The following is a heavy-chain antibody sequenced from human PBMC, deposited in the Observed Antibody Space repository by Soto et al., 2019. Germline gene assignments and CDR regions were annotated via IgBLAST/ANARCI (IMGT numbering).Heavy chain of an antibody. CDR1: GFTFRNYA. CDR3: ARGDREDILVVXXARPGEYGIDI. V-gene: IGHV3-30-3*01. CDR2: IAYDGSNA. D-gene: IGHD2-15*01. J-gene: IGHJ6*02. Sequence: GGSLRLSCAASGFTFRNYAMHWVRQAPGKGLECLAVIAYDGSNAFYRDSVKGRFTISRDNSKNTLYLHMNSLRSEDTGVYYCARGDREDILVVXXARPGEYGIDIWGQGTTVTVSS.